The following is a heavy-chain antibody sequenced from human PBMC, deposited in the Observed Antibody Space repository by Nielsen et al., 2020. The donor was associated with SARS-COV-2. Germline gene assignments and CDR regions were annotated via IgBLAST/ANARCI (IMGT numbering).Heavy chain of an antibody. D-gene: IGHD3-22*01. CDR1: GFTLSRYW. CDR2: ISSDGTKT. J-gene: IGHJ4*02. CDR3: VRVRDDGYYYDTGPFDN. V-gene: IGHV3-74*01. Sequence: GESLKISCAASGFTLSRYWMNWVRQDPGKGLAWVSRISSDGTKTTYADSVKGRFTVSRDSAKNTLYLQMNSLRAEDTAVYYCVRVRDDGYYYDTGPFDNWGQGTLVTVPS.